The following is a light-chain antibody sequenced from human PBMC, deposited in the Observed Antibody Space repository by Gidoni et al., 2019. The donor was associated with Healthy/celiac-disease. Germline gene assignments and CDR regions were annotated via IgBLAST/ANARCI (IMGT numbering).Light chain of an antibody. CDR3: QQYGSSPWT. J-gene: IGKJ1*01. CDR1: HSVSSSY. V-gene: IGKV3-20*01. CDR2: GAS. Sequence: VLTQSPGTLSLSPGEIATLSCRASHSVSSSYLAWYQQKPGQAPRLLIYGASSRATGIPDRFSGSGSGTDFTLTISRLEPEDFAVYYCQQYGSSPWTFGQGTKVEIK.